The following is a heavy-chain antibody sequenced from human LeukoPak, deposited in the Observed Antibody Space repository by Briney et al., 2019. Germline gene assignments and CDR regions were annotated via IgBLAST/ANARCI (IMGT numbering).Heavy chain of an antibody. J-gene: IGHJ4*02. CDR3: AGDRGYDYVWGSYRLNFDY. V-gene: IGHV1-18*01. D-gene: IGHD3-16*02. CDR2: ISAYNGNT. CDR1: GYTFTSYG. Sequence: ASVKVSCKASGYTFTSYGISWVRQAPGQGLEWMGWISAYNGNTNYAQKLQGRVTMTTDTSTSTAYMELRSLRSDDTAVYYCAGDRGYDYVWGSYRLNFDYWGQGTLVTVSS.